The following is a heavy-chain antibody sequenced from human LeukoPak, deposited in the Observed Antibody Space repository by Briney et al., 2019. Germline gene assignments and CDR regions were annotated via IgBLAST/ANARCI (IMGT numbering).Heavy chain of an antibody. CDR3: ASKAAAGTGYYYYYMDV. CDR1: GGTFSNYA. D-gene: IGHD6-13*01. Sequence: GASVKVSCKASGGTFSNYAITWVRQAPGQGLEWMGRIIPIFGTANYAQKFQGRVTITTDESTTTAYMELSSLRSEDTAVYYCASKAAAGTGYYYYYMDVWGKGTTVTVSS. J-gene: IGHJ6*03. V-gene: IGHV1-69*05. CDR2: IIPIFGTA.